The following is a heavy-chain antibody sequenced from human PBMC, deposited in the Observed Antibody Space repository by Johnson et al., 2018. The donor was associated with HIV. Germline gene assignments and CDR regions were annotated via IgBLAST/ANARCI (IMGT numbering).Heavy chain of an antibody. J-gene: IGHJ3*02. CDR1: GFTFDDYA. D-gene: IGHD3-16*01. Sequence: VHLVESGGGLVQPGRSLRLSCAASGFTFDDYAMHWVRQAPGKGLEWVSGISWNSGSIGYADSVKGRFTISSDNAKNTLYLQMNSLRAEDTAVYYCAKDERQMGGWSHAFDIWGQGTMVTVSS. CDR3: AKDERQMGGWSHAFDI. V-gene: IGHV3-9*01. CDR2: ISWNSGSI.